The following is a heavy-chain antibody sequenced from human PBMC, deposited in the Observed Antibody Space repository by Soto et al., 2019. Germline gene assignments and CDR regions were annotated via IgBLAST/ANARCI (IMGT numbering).Heavy chain of an antibody. Sequence: ASVKVSCKASGYTFTSYAMHWVRQAPVQILELIVWINAGNVNTKYSQKFQGRLTITMYTSASTSYIELIILRSEYTAVYYCSIDYYSLHYGDYEARLDYWGQGTLVTVSS. CDR1: GYTFTSYA. CDR2: INAGNVNT. J-gene: IGHJ4*02. CDR3: SIDYYSLHYGDYEARLDY. D-gene: IGHD4-17*01. V-gene: IGHV1-3*01.